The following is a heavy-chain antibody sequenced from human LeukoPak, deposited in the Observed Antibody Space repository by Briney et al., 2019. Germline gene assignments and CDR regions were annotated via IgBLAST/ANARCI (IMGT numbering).Heavy chain of an antibody. CDR2: IDPSGSYT. D-gene: IGHD5-18*01. J-gene: IGHJ4*02. CDR1: GYSFTTYW. V-gene: IGHV5-10-1*01. CDR3: ARRRFSGDTALLDY. Sequence: GESLKISCKGSGYSFTTYWIIWVRQRSGKGLECMGKIDPSGSYTNYSPSFQGHVTISADTSISTAFLQWSSLKASDTAMYYCARRRFSGDTALLDYWGQGTLVSVYS.